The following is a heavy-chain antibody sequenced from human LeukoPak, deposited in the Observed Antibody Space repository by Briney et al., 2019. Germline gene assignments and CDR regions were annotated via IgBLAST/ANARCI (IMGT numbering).Heavy chain of an antibody. Sequence: ASVKVSCKASGYTFTSFGISWVRQAPGQGLEWMGWISAYNGNTNYAQKLQGRVTMTTDTSTSTAYMELRSLRSDDTAVHYCARDKAFELGYCSGGSCYSTLWFDPWGQGTLVTVSS. CDR3: ARDKAFELGYCSGGSCYSTLWFDP. D-gene: IGHD2-15*01. CDR1: GYTFTSFG. V-gene: IGHV1-18*01. J-gene: IGHJ5*02. CDR2: ISAYNGNT.